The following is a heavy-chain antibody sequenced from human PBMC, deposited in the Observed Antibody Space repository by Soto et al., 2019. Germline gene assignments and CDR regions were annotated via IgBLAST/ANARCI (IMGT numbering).Heavy chain of an antibody. CDR3: ARENPIAAAGFDY. CDR2: ISSSSSYT. V-gene: IGHV3-11*06. CDR1: GFTFSDYY. Sequence: GGSLRLSCAASGFTFSDYYMSWIRQAPGKGLEWVSYISSSSSYTNYADSVKGRFTISRDNAKNSLYRQMNSLRAEDTAVYYCARENPIAAAGFDYWGQGTLVTVSS. D-gene: IGHD6-13*01. J-gene: IGHJ4*02.